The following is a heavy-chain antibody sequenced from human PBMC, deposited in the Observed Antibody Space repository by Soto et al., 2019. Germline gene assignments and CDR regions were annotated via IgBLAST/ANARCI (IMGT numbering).Heavy chain of an antibody. CDR1: GYTFTSYD. V-gene: IGHV1-8*01. CDR3: ARERTGRTSMDV. D-gene: IGHD1-1*01. Sequence: QVQLVQSGAEVKKPGASVKVSCKASGYTFTSYDINWVRQATGQGLEWMGWMNPNSGNTGYAQKFRGRVTMTRNTSISTAYMELSSLRSEDAAVYYCARERTGRTSMDVWGQGTTVTVSS. CDR2: MNPNSGNT. J-gene: IGHJ6*02.